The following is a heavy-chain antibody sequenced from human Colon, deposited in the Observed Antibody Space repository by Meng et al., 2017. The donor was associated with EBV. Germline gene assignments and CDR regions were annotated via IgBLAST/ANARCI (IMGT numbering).Heavy chain of an antibody. CDR3: ARLYPPDQWLLTSDTSEY. V-gene: IGHV4-34*01. CDR1: GGSCSGHY. Sequence: VPLQRWGAGLLKPSETLSLTCACSGGSCSGHYGTWIRQPPGKGLEWIGEINHSGSTNYNPSLKSRVTISTDTSKNQFALKVKSVTAADTAVYFCARLYPPDQWLLTSDTSEYWGQGTLVAVSS. D-gene: IGHD6-19*01. CDR2: INHSGST. J-gene: IGHJ4*02.